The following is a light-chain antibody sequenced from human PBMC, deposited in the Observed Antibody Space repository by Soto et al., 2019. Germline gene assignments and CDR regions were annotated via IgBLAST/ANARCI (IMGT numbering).Light chain of an antibody. CDR1: TSDIGNYNL. V-gene: IGLV2-23*01. J-gene: IGLJ3*02. Sequence: QSALTQPASVSGSPGQSITISCTGTTSDIGNYNLVSWYQQHPGKAPKLMLYEGNKRPSGVSNRFSGSKSGNTASLTISGLQAEDEADYYCCSYAGGSTWDVLFGGGTKLTVL. CDR3: CSYAGGSTWDVL. CDR2: EGN.